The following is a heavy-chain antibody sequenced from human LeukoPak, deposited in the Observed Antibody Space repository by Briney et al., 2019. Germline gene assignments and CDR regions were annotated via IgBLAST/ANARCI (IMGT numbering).Heavy chain of an antibody. CDR3: ARASGSGSHYPFDC. D-gene: IGHD3-10*01. CDR2: IRSDGSST. J-gene: IGHJ4*02. CDR1: GFTFSSYW. Sequence: GGSLRLPCAASGFTFSSYWMHWVRQAPGKGLVWVSHIRSDGSSTNYADSVKGRFTISRDNAKSTLYLQMNSLRAGDTAVYYCARASGSGSHYPFDCWGQGALVTVSS. V-gene: IGHV3-74*01.